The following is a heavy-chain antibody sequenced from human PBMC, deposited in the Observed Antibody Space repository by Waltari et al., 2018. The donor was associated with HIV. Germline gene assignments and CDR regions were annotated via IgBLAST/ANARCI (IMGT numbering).Heavy chain of an antibody. CDR1: GGSIRNGGYY. Sequence: QLQLLESGPGLVEPSQNLSLTCTVPGGSIRNGGYYWNWIRQHPGKGLEWIGYIYYSGTIYYNPSLKSRVTISIDTSKNQFSLKLTSMTAADTAVYYCASRSGGSSRPFDYWGQGTPVTVSS. J-gene: IGHJ4*02. V-gene: IGHV4-31*03. CDR3: ASRSGGSSRPFDY. D-gene: IGHD6-13*01. CDR2: IYYSGTI.